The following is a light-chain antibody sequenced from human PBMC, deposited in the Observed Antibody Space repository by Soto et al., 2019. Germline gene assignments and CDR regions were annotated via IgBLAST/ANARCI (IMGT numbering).Light chain of an antibody. Sequence: QSALTQPRSVSGSPGQSVTISCTGTSSDVGGYNYVSWYQQHPGKAPKVMIYDVSKRPSGVPDRFSGSKSDNTASLTISGLQAEDEADYYCCSYADRNSLLFGGGTKLTVL. J-gene: IGLJ2*01. CDR3: CSYADRNSLL. V-gene: IGLV2-11*01. CDR2: DVS. CDR1: SSDVGGYNY.